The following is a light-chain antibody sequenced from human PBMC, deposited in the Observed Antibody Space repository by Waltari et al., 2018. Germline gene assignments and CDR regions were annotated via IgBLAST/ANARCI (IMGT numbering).Light chain of an antibody. V-gene: IGLV2-8*01. J-gene: IGLJ3*02. CDR3: SSYAGSNNWV. Sequence: QSALTQPPSPSGSPGQSVTIYCPGTSSDVGDYNYVSWYQKHTGKAAKLMIFVVSKRPSGAPDRVSGSKSGNTASLTVSGLQADDEADYYCSSYAGSNNWVFGGGTKLTVL. CDR2: VVS. CDR1: SSDVGDYNY.